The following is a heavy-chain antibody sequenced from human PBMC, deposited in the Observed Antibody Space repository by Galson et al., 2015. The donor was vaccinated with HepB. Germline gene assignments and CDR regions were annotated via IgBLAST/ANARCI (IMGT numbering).Heavy chain of an antibody. CDR3: AKVVVVAVDYGMDV. CDR1: GGTFSSYA. V-gene: IGHV1-69*04. Sequence: VKVSCKASGGTFSSYAISWVRQAPGQGLEWMGRIIPILDIANYAQKFQGRVTITADKSTSTAYMELSSLRSEDTAVYYCAKVVVVAVDYGMDVWGQGTTVTVSS. D-gene: IGHD2-15*01. J-gene: IGHJ6*02. CDR2: IIPILDIA.